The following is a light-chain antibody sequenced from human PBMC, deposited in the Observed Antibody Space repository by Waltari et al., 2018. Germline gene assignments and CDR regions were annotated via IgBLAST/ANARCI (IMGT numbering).Light chain of an antibody. J-gene: IGLJ2*01. CDR2: DVS. Sequence: QSALTQPASVSGSPGQSITLSCTGTSSDVGGYNYVSWYQQHPGKAPNLMIYDVSNRPSGVSNRFSGSKSGNTASLTISGLQAEDEADYYCSSYISSSTLELFGGGTSLTVL. V-gene: IGLV2-14*03. CDR3: SSYISSSTLEL. CDR1: SSDVGGYNY.